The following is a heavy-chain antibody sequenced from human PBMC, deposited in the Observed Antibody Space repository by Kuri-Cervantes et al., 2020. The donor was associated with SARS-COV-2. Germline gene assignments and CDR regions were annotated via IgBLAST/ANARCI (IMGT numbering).Heavy chain of an antibody. CDR2: MNPNSGNT. CDR1: GYTFTSYD. V-gene: IGHV1-8*02. D-gene: IGHD6-6*01. CDR3: ARAPTWGSSNYSYYYMDV. Sequence: ASVKVSCKASGYTFTSYDINWVRQATGQGLEWMGWMNPNSGNTGYAQKFQGRVTMTKNTSISTAYMELSSLRSEDTAVYYCARAPTWGSSNYSYYYMDVWGKGTTVTVSS. J-gene: IGHJ6*03.